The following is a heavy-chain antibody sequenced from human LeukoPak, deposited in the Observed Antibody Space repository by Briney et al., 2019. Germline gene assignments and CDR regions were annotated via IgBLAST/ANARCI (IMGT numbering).Heavy chain of an antibody. CDR2: IYTSGTN. CDR1: DGSISNYY. CDR3: ARDVRRSSSSANSYYYYMDV. D-gene: IGHD6-6*01. Sequence: SSETLSLTCTVSDGSISNYYWSWIRQPAGKGLEWTGRIYTSGTNNYNPSLKSRVTMSVDTSKNHFSLNLDSVTAADTAVYYCARDVRRSSSSANSYYYYMDVWGKGTTVAVSS. J-gene: IGHJ6*03. V-gene: IGHV4-4*07.